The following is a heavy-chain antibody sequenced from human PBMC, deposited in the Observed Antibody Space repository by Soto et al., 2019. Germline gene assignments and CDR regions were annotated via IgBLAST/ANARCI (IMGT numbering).Heavy chain of an antibody. CDR1: GFTFSSYG. CDR2: IWYDGSNK. D-gene: IGHD4-17*01. CDR3: ARDGNYGGNSYFQH. Sequence: QVQLVESGGGVVQPGRSLRLSCAASGFTFSSYGMHWVRQAPGKGLEWVAVIWYDGSNKYYADSVKGRFTISRDNSKNTLYLRMNSLRAEDTAVYYCARDGNYGGNSYFQHWGQGTLVTVSS. V-gene: IGHV3-33*01. J-gene: IGHJ1*01.